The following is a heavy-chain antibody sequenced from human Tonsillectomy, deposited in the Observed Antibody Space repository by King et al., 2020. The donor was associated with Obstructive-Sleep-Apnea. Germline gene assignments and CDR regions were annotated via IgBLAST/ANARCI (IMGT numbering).Heavy chain of an antibody. D-gene: IGHD3-22*01. V-gene: IGHV4-39*07. CDR3: ARENHYYDSSGYLSYFDY. J-gene: IGHJ4*02. CDR2: IYYSGST. Sequence: LQLQESGPGLVKPSETLSLTCTVSGGSISSSSYYWGWIRQPPGKGLEWIGSIYYSGSTYYNPSLKSRVTISVDTSKNQFSLKLSSVTAADTAVYYCARENHYYDSSGYLSYFDYWGQGTLVTVSS. CDR1: GGSISSSSYY.